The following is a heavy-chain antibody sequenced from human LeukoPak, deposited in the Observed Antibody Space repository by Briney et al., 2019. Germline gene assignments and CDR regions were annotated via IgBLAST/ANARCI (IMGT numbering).Heavy chain of an antibody. J-gene: IGHJ3*02. D-gene: IGHD3-22*01. CDR3: ARDYYDSSGYYHDAFDI. V-gene: IGHV4-59*01. CDR1: GDSISSYY. Sequence: SETLSLTCTVSGDSISSYYWSWLRQPPGKGLEWIGYIYYSGSTNYNPSLKSRVTISVDTSKNQFSLKLSSVTAADTAVYYCARDYYDSSGYYHDAFDIWGQGTMVTVSS. CDR2: IYYSGST.